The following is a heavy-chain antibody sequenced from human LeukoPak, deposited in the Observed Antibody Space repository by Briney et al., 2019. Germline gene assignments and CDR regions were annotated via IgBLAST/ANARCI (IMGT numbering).Heavy chain of an antibody. Sequence: GGALRLSCVGSGFTFSTSAMSWVRQAPGKGLEGVSAIGGNGATYYAASVRGRFTISRDISRNTLYLQMNSLRAEDTAKYNCARHSSPGTFDSWGQGSLVTVSS. J-gene: IGHJ4*02. CDR3: ARHSSPGTFDS. D-gene: IGHD2-15*01. CDR2: IGGNGAT. CDR1: GFTFSTSA. V-gene: IGHV3-23*01.